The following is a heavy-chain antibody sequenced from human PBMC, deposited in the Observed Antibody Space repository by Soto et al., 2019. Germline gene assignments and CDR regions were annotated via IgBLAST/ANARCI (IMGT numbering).Heavy chain of an antibody. CDR1: GGTVRTDRYD. D-gene: IGHD3-22*01. CDR3: ATVFYYDRSGHTAFDP. J-gene: IGHJ5*02. V-gene: IGHV4-61*01. CDR2: IDYSGRT. Sequence: SETLCLRWSGSGGTVRTDRYDGSWMGQGRGKGLEWIGYIDYSGRTKYNPSLKSRVTISVETSKNQFSLNLSSVTAADTAVFYCATVFYYDRSGHTAFDPCGQGSLVPVSS.